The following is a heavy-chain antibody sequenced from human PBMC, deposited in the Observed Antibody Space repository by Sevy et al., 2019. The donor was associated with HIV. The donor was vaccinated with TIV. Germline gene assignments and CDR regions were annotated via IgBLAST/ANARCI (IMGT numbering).Heavy chain of an antibody. D-gene: IGHD3-3*01. J-gene: IGHJ4*02. CDR2: IYPGDSDT. Sequence: GESLKISCKGSGYSFTSYLIGWVRQMPGKGLEWMGIIYPGDSDTRYSPSFQCQVTISADKSISTAYLQWSSLKASDTAMYYCARHEASMDFWSGYYFDYWGQGTLVTVSS. CDR3: ARHEASMDFWSGYYFDY. V-gene: IGHV5-51*01. CDR1: GYSFTSYL.